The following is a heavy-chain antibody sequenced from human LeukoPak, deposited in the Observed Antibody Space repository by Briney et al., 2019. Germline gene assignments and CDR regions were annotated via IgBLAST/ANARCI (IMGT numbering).Heavy chain of an antibody. D-gene: IGHD6-13*01. CDR2: IYPDDSNT. CDR3: ARQGAAGKYYYYYMDV. V-gene: IGHV5-51*01. J-gene: IGHJ6*03. Sequence: KVSCKASGYTFTGYYMHWVRQAPGQGLEWMGIIYPDDSNTIYGPSFQGQVTISADKSINTAYLEWSSLKASDTAIYYCARQGAAGKYYYYYMDVWGKGTTVTVSS. CDR1: GYTFTGYY.